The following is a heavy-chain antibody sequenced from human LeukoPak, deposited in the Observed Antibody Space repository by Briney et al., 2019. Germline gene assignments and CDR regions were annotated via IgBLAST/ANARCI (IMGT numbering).Heavy chain of an antibody. CDR2: MNPKSGNT. CDR3: ARGVTCGGDCYWDWFDP. CDR1: GYTFTSYD. Sequence: RASVKVSCKASGYTFTSYDINWVRQATGQGLEWMGWMNPKSGNTGYAQKFQGRVTMTRNTSISTAYMELSSLRSEDTAVYYCARGVTCGGDCYWDWFDPWGQGTLVTVSS. V-gene: IGHV1-8*01. D-gene: IGHD2-21*02. J-gene: IGHJ5*02.